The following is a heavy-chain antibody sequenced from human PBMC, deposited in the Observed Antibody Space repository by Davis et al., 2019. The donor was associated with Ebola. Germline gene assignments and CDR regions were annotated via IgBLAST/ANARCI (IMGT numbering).Heavy chain of an antibody. CDR3: TRDLNYYYGMDV. Sequence: GGPLRLSCTASGFTFGDYAMSWVRQAPGKGLEWVGFIRSKAYGGTTEYAASVKGRFTISRDDSKSIAYLQMNSLKTEDTAVYYCTRDLNYYYGMDVWGQGTTVTVSS. J-gene: IGHJ6*02. CDR2: IRSKAYGGTT. CDR1: GFTFGDYA. V-gene: IGHV3-49*04.